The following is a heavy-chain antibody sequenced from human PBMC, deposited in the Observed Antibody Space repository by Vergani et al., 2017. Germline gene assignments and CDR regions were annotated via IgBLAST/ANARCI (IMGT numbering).Heavy chain of an antibody. J-gene: IGHJ3*02. CDR3: AKDDSSSWYSPFDI. D-gene: IGHD6-13*01. CDR1: GFTFSSYG. V-gene: IGHV3-30*18. CDR2: ISYDGSNK. Sequence: VQLLESGGGLVQPGGSLRLSCAASGFTFSSYGMHWVRQAPGKGLEWVAVISYDGSNKYYADSVKGRFTISRDNSKNTLYLQMNSLRAEDTAVYYCAKDDSSSWYSPFDIWGQGTMVTVSS.